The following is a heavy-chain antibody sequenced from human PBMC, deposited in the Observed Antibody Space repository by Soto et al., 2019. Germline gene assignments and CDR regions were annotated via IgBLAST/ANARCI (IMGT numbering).Heavy chain of an antibody. J-gene: IGHJ2*01. CDR3: ARAPRSYSNYLGYFDR. CDR2: IFHSGST. CDR1: GYSITSGYY. Sequence: SETLSLTCTVSGYSITSGYYWGWIRQPPGKRLEWIGSIFHSGSTYYNPSLKSRVTISVDTSKNQFSLKLSSVTAADTAVYYCARAPRSYSNYLGYFDRWGRGTRVTVS. V-gene: IGHV4-38-2*02. D-gene: IGHD4-4*01.